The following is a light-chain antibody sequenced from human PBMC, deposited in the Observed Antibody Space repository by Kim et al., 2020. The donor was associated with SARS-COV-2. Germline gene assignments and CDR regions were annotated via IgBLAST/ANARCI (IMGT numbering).Light chain of an antibody. Sequence: GQSITISCTGTSSDVGGYDYVSWYQQHPGKAPKLMIYDVGKRPSGVSNRFSGSKSGNTASLTISGLQAEDEADYYCSSYTSSSTLVFGGGTQLTVL. CDR2: DVG. V-gene: IGLV2-14*04. J-gene: IGLJ3*02. CDR3: SSYTSSSTLV. CDR1: SSDVGGYDY.